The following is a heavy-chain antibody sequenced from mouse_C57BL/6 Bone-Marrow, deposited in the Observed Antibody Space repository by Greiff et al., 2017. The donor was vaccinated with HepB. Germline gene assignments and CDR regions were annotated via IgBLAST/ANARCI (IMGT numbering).Heavy chain of an antibody. CDR3: ARTHFAY. CDR2: IYPGSGST. V-gene: IGHV1-55*01. Sequence: VQLQQPGAELVKPGASVKMSCKASGYTFTSYWITWVKLRPGQGLEWIGDIYPGSGSTNYNEKFKSKATLTVDTSSSTAYLQLSSLTSEDSAVYYCARTHFAYWGQETLVTVSA. CDR1: GYTFTSYW. J-gene: IGHJ3*01.